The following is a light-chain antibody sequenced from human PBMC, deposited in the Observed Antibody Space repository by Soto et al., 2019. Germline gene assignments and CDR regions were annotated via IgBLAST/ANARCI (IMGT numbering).Light chain of an antibody. J-gene: IGLJ2*01. V-gene: IGLV1-40*01. CDR1: SSDIGAGYD. CDR3: QSYDGSLSSRV. CDR2: RNN. Sequence: QSVLTQPPSVSGAPGQRVTIPCTGSSSDIGAGYDVHWYQQLPGTAPKLLIYRNNNRPSGVPDRFSGSKSGTSASLAITGLQTEDEADYYCQSYDGSLSSRVFGGGTKLTVL.